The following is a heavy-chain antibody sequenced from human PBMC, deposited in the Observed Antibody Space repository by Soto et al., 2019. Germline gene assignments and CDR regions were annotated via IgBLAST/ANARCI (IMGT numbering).Heavy chain of an antibody. J-gene: IGHJ6*03. CDR1: GGSISSYY. V-gene: IGHV4-34*01. Sequence: SETLSLTCTVSGGSISSYYWSWIRQPPGRGLEWIGEINHSGSTNYNPSLKSRVTISVGTSKNQFSLKLSSVTAADTAVYYCASTSSSSSLYYYYYMDVWGKGTTVTVSS. D-gene: IGHD6-6*01. CDR3: ASTSSSSSLYYYYYMDV. CDR2: INHSGST.